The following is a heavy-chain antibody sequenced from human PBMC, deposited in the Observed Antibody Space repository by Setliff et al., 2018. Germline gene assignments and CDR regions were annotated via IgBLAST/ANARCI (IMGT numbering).Heavy chain of an antibody. CDR2: IYPGDSIT. D-gene: IGHD3-10*01. Sequence: PGESLKISCKGSGYSFSTCWIGWVRQMPGKGLEWMGIIYPGDSITRYSPSFQGQVTISVXXSIXTAXXXXXXXXXXXXXXXXXAXHPXXYGSGTYLDNNNRWFDPWGQGTLVTVSS. CDR3: AXHPXXYGSGTYLDNNNRWFDP. J-gene: IGHJ5*02. V-gene: IGHV5-51*01. CDR1: GYSFSTCW.